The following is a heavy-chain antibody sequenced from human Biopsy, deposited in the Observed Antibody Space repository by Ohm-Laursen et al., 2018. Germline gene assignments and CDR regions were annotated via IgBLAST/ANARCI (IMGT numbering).Heavy chain of an antibody. D-gene: IGHD3-22*01. Sequence: ASARASSTASGYTFPSYGISWVRQAPGQGLGWMGWISAYNGNRNYAQKFQGRVTMTTDTSTSTAYMELRSLRSDDAAVYFCAREEDNSGYDYYGMDVWGQGTTVTVSS. CDR1: GYTFPSYG. V-gene: IGHV1-18*01. CDR3: AREEDNSGYDYYGMDV. CDR2: ISAYNGNR. J-gene: IGHJ6*02.